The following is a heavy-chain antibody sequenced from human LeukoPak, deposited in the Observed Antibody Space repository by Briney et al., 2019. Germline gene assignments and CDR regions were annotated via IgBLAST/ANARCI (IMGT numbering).Heavy chain of an antibody. CDR1: GFPFSSYA. CDR2: ISDSGGST. D-gene: IGHD2-2*01. Sequence: GGSLRLSCSASGFPFSSYAMHWVRQAPGKGLEYVSAISDSGGSTYYADSVKGRFTISRDNSKNTLYLKMNSLRAEDTAVYYCAKRPTSTTSGQFDYWGQGTLVTVSS. J-gene: IGHJ4*02. CDR3: AKRPTSTTSGQFDY. V-gene: IGHV3-64*04.